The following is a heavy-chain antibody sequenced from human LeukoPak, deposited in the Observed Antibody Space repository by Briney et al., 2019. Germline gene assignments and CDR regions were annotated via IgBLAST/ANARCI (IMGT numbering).Heavy chain of an antibody. CDR2: IWYDGSGK. Sequence: GGSLRLSCAASRFTFTDYGMHWVRQPPGKGQEWVALIWYDGSGKYYADSVKGRFTISRDNSKNTLYLQMNSLRAEDTAVYYCARDWCGGGSCYYFDHWGQGTLVTVSS. J-gene: IGHJ4*02. CDR3: ARDWCGGGSCYYFDH. CDR1: RFTFTDYG. V-gene: IGHV3-33*01. D-gene: IGHD2-15*01.